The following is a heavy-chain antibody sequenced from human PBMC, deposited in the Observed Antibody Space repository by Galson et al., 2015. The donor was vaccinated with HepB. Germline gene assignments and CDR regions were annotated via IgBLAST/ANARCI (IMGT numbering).Heavy chain of an antibody. Sequence: SLRLSCAASGFPFSSFAMSWVRQAPGRGLAWVSTMSGSGESSYYADSVKGRFTVSRDNSKNTLYLEMNSLRVDDTAVYYCTKALHTVMVSGSYSFGGAGSW. V-gene: IGHV3-23*01. CDR3: TKALHTVMVSGSYSFGGAGS. D-gene: IGHD5-18*01. CDR1: GFPFSSFA. CDR2: MSGSGESS. J-gene: IGHJ5*01.